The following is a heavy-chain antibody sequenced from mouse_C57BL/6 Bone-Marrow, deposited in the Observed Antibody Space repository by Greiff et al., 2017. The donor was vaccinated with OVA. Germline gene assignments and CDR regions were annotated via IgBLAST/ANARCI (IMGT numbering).Heavy chain of an antibody. CDR2: IYPRSGNT. CDR1: GYTFTSYG. Sequence: QVQLQQSGAELARPGASVKLSCKASGYTFTSYGISWVKQRTGQGLEWIGEIYPRSGNTYYNEKFKGKATLTADKSSNTAYMQLSSLTTEDSAIYYCAREGSSYVWYFDVWGTGTTVTVSS. J-gene: IGHJ1*03. CDR3: AREGSSYVWYFDV. D-gene: IGHD1-1*01. V-gene: IGHV1-81*01.